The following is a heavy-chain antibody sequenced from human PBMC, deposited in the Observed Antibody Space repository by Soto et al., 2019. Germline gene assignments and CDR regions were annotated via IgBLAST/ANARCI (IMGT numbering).Heavy chain of an antibody. J-gene: IGHJ2*01. CDR1: GLTFNDYA. V-gene: IGHV3-23*01. Sequence: GGSLRLSCAASGLTFNDYAMSWVRQAPGKGLEWVSANSGSGATTYYADSVKGRFTISRDNSRDTLYLEMNSLRAEDTAIYYCAKVDFDNWFLHLWGGGTMVTVYS. CDR2: NSGSGATT. CDR3: AKVDFDNWFLHL.